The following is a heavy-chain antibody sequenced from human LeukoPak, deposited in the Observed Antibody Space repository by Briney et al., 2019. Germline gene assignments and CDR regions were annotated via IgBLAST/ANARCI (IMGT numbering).Heavy chain of an antibody. Sequence: GGSLRLSCAASAFSVSSNYMSWVRQAPGKGLEWVSVIYSGGSTYYADSVKGRFTISRDKSKNTVYLQMNSLSAEDTAIYYCARVAGTSPYFYGMDVWGQGTTVTVSS. CDR1: AFSVSSNY. J-gene: IGHJ6*02. V-gene: IGHV3-53*01. CDR3: ARVAGTSPYFYGMDV. CDR2: IYSGGST.